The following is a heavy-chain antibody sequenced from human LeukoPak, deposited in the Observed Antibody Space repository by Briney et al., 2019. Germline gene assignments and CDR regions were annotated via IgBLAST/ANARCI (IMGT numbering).Heavy chain of an antibody. CDR2: INHSGST. D-gene: IGHD2-2*01. J-gene: IGHJ5*02. V-gene: IGHV4-34*01. CDR3: ARGLWRPAARVVNWFDP. CDR1: GGSFSGYY. Sequence: SETLSLTCAVYGGSFSGYYWSWIRQPPGKGLEWIGEINHSGSTNYNPSLKSRVTISVDTSKNQFSLKLSSVTAADTAVYYCARGLWRPAARVVNWFDPWGQGTLVTVSS.